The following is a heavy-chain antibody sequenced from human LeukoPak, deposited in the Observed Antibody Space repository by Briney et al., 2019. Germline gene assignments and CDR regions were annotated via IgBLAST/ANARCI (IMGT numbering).Heavy chain of an antibody. D-gene: IGHD1-26*01. CDR1: GYSFTSNV. CDR2: ISAYNGNT. V-gene: IGHV1-18*01. CDR3: ARSPYSGGAFDY. J-gene: IGHJ4*02. Sequence: ASVKVSCKASGYSFTSNVISWVRQAPGQGLEWMGWISAYNGNTNYAQKLQGRVTMTTDTSTSTAYMELRSLRSDDTAVYYCARSPYSGGAFDYWGQGTLVTVSS.